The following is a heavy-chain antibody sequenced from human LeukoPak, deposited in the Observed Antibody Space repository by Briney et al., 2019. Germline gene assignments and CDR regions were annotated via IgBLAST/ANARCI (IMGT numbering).Heavy chain of an antibody. V-gene: IGHV3-21*01. CDR2: ISSSSSYM. D-gene: IGHD6-19*01. CDR3: ARGFGSGWYCAFDI. CDR1: GFTFSSYS. Sequence: GGSLRLSCAASGFTFSSYSMNWVRQAPGKGLEWVSSISSSSSYMYYADSVKGRFTISRDNAKNSLYLQMNSLRAEDTAVYYCARGFGSGWYCAFDIWGQGIMVTVSS. J-gene: IGHJ3*02.